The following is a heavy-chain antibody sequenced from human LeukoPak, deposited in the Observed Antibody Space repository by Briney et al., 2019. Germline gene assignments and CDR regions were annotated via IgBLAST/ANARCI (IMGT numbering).Heavy chain of an antibody. CDR2: INHSGST. D-gene: IGHD6-19*01. CDR3: ARGIPKEQWLAKYSWFDP. V-gene: IGHV4-34*01. J-gene: IGHJ5*02. Sequence: SETLSLTCAVYGGSFSGYYWSWIRQPPGKGLEWIGEINHSGSTNYNPSLKSRVTISVDTSKNQFSLKLSSVTAADTAVYYCARGIPKEQWLAKYSWFDPWGQGTQVTVSS. CDR1: GGSFSGYY.